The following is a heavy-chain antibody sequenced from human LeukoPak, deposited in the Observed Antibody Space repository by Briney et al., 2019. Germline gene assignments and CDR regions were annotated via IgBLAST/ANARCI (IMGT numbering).Heavy chain of an antibody. CDR3: ARRAYSAAYWKHFDY. V-gene: IGHV4-4*02. CDR2: IYYHENT. CDR1: GGSISSSNW. Sequence: SETLSLTCAVSGGSISSSNWWSWVRPAPGKGLEWIGVIYYHENTYYNSSLKSRVTISVDTSKNQFSLKLNSVTAADTAVYFCARRAYSAAYWKHFDYWGQGILVTVSS. J-gene: IGHJ4*02. D-gene: IGHD1-1*01.